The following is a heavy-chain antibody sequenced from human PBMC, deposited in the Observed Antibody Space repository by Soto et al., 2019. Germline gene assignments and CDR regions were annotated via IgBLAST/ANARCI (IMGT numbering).Heavy chain of an antibody. D-gene: IGHD1-1*01. Sequence: QVQVQESGPGLVTPSQTLSLTCTVSGVSISTGGYYWSWIRQHPGKGLECIGYIDYRGTTYYSPSLKSRVTISIDTSETQFSLKLNSVTAADTAVYYCASSRHDWNDGVFYYYGMDVWGQGATVTVSS. J-gene: IGHJ6*02. CDR3: ASSRHDWNDGVFYYYGMDV. CDR1: GVSISTGGYY. CDR2: IDYRGTT. V-gene: IGHV4-31*03.